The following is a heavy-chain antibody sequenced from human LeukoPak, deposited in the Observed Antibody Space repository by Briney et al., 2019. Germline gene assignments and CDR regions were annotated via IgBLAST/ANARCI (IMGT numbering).Heavy chain of an antibody. D-gene: IGHD3-22*01. J-gene: IGHJ3*02. CDR3: ASFFRIVAGRDAFDI. CDR2: MNPNSGNT. Sequence: ASVKVSCKASGYTFTSYDINWVRQATGQGLEWMGWMNPNSGNTGYAQKFQGGVTMTRNTSISTAYMELSSLRSEDTAVYYCASFFRIVAGRDAFDIWGQGTMVTVSS. CDR1: GYTFTSYD. V-gene: IGHV1-8*01.